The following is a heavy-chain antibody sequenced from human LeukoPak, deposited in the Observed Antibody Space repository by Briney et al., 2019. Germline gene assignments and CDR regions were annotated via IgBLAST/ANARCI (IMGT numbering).Heavy chain of an antibody. V-gene: IGHV4-59*12. D-gene: IGHD1-26*01. CDR1: GGSISSYY. Sequence: PSETLSLTCTVSGGSISSYYWSWIRQPPGKGLEWIGYIYYSGSTNYNPSLKSRVTISVDTSKNQFSLKLSSVTAADTAVYYCARDAVGATPFDYWGQGTLVTVSS. J-gene: IGHJ4*02. CDR2: IYYSGST. CDR3: ARDAVGATPFDY.